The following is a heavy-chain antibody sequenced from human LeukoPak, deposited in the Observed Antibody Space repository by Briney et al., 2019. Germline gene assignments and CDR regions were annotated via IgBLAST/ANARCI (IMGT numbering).Heavy chain of an antibody. Sequence: SETLSLTCTVSGYSISSGYYWGWIRQPPGKGLEWIGSIYHSGSTYYNPSLKSRVTISVDTSKNQFSLKLSSVTAADTAVYYCARVVQEWFGELLGGDWFDPWGQGTLVTVSS. CDR1: GYSISSGYY. CDR3: ARVVQEWFGELLGGDWFDP. J-gene: IGHJ5*02. V-gene: IGHV4-38-2*02. D-gene: IGHD3-10*01. CDR2: IYHSGST.